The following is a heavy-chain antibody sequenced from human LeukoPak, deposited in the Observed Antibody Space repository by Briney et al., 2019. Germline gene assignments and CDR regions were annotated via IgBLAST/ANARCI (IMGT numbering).Heavy chain of an antibody. CDR1: GDSVSSGIYY. D-gene: IGHD6-19*01. CDR3: ARIAVSSGWGYFDY. J-gene: IGHJ4*02. V-gene: IGHV4-61*01. CDR2: IYYSGST. Sequence: SETLSLTCTVSGDSVSSGIYYWSWIRQPPGKGLEWIGYIYYSGSTNYNPSLKSRVTISVDTSKNQFSLKLSSVTAADTAVYYCARIAVSSGWGYFDYWGQGTLVTASS.